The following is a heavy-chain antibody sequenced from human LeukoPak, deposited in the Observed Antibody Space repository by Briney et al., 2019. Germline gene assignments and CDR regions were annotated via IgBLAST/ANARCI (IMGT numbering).Heavy chain of an antibody. V-gene: IGHV3-23*01. CDR3: AKDTCTNGVCYNGGHYYYYYGMDV. CDR1: GFTFSSYA. Sequence: GGSLRLSCAASGFTFSSYAMSWVRQAPGKGLEWVSATSGSGGSTYYADSVKGRFTTSRDNSKNTLYLQMNSLRAEDAAVYYCAKDTCTNGVCYNGGHYYYYYGMDVWGQGTTVIVSS. CDR2: TSGSGGST. D-gene: IGHD2-8*01. J-gene: IGHJ6*02.